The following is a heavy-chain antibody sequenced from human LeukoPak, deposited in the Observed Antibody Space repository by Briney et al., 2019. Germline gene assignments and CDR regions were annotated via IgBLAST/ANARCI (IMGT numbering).Heavy chain of an antibody. CDR2: ISSSGSTI. J-gene: IGHJ6*02. CDR1: GFTFSDYY. CDR3: ARDTGFWSGLPLYGMDV. V-gene: IGHV3-11*01. D-gene: IGHD3-3*01. Sequence: GGSLRLSCAASGFTFSDYYMSWIRQAPGKGLEWVSYISSSGSTIYYADSVKGRFAISRDNAKNSLYLQMNSLRAEDTAVYYCARDTGFWSGLPLYGMDVWGQGTTVTVSS.